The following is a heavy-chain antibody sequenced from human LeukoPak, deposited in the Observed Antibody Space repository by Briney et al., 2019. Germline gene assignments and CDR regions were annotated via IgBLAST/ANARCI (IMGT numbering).Heavy chain of an antibody. V-gene: IGHV3-74*03. Sequence: GGSLRLSCEPSGFPFSSYWMLWVRQAPGKGLVWVSRISGDGTVKTYADFVRGRFIVSRDNTKNILYLQMNSLKVEDTATYFCSRSQFDYWGQGVLVTVSS. CDR3: SRSQFDY. J-gene: IGHJ4*02. CDR1: GFPFSSYW. CDR2: ISGDGTVK.